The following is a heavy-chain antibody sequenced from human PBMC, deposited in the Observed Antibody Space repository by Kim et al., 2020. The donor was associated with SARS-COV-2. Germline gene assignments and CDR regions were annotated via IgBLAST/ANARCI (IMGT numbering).Heavy chain of an antibody. V-gene: IGHV3-30*18. CDR3: AKDRGQQLVWGPYGMDV. D-gene: IGHD6-13*01. CDR1: GFTFSSYG. J-gene: IGHJ6*02. Sequence: GGSLRLSCAASGFTFSSYGMHWVRQAPGKGLEWVAVISYDGSNKYYADSVKGRFTISRDNSKNTLYLQMNSLRAEDTAVYYCAKDRGQQLVWGPYGMDVWGQGTTVTVSS. CDR2: ISYDGSNK.